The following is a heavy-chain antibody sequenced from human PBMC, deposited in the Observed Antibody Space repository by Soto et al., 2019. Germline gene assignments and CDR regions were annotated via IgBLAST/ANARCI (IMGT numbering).Heavy chain of an antibody. D-gene: IGHD3-10*01. CDR2: IIPIFGTA. Sequence: QVQLVQSGAEVKKPGSSVKVSCKASGGTFSSYAISWVRQAPGQGLEWMGGIIPIFGTANYAQKFQGRVTITADEYMSTAYMELSSLRSEDTAVYYCARRTVLLNFDPWGQGTLVTVSS. CDR3: ARRTVLLNFDP. J-gene: IGHJ5*02. CDR1: GGTFSSYA. V-gene: IGHV1-69*01.